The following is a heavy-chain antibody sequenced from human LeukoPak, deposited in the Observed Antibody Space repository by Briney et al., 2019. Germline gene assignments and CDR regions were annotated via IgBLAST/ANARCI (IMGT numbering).Heavy chain of an antibody. CDR3: AKDRGYCSGGSCYRPYYYMDV. V-gene: IGHV3-30*02. D-gene: IGHD2-15*01. J-gene: IGHJ6*03. CDR2: IRYDGSNK. Sequence: GGSLRLSCAASGFTFSSYGMHWVRQAPGKGLEWVAFIRYDGSNKYYADSVKGRFTISRDISKNTLYLQMNSLRAEDTAVYYCAKDRGYCSGGSCYRPYYYMDVWGKGTTVTVSS. CDR1: GFTFSSYG.